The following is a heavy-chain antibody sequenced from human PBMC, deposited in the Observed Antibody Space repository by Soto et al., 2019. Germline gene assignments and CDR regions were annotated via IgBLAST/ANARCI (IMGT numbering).Heavy chain of an antibody. CDR2: MWYHGRDL. J-gene: IGHJ4*02. CDR1: GFSFSDYV. Sequence: PGGSLRLSCAASGFSFSDYVMHWVRQAPGKGLEWVAVMWYHGRDLFYTDSVKGRFTISRDNSKNTLFLQMNSLRADDTAVYYCARGQSAQTPDYWGQGTLVTVSS. CDR3: ARGQSAQTPDY. V-gene: IGHV3-33*01.